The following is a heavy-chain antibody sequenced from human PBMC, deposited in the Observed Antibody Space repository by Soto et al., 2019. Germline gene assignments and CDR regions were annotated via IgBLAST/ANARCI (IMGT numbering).Heavy chain of an antibody. CDR1: GGSISSSSYY. CDR3: ARLKRYCSGGSCTYGMDV. D-gene: IGHD2-15*01. V-gene: IGHV4-39*01. CDR2: IYYSGST. Sequence: SETLSLTCTVSGGSISSSSYYWGWIRQPPGKGLEWIGSIYYSGSTYYNPSLKSRVTISVDTSKNQFSLKLSSVTAADTAVYYCARLKRYCSGGSCTYGMDVWGQGTTVTVS. J-gene: IGHJ6*02.